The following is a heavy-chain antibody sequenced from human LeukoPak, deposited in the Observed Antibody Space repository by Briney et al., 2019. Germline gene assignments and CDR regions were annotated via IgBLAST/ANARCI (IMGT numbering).Heavy chain of an antibody. CDR2: ITSTSIYI. Sequence: KAGGSLRLSCAASGFTFSSYAMNWVRQAPGKGLEWVSSITSTSIYIYYADSLKGRFTISRDNAKNSLYLQMNSLRAEDTAVYYCASSRYDSSGYYGIIAYWGQGTLVTVSS. J-gene: IGHJ4*02. CDR3: ASSRYDSSGYYGIIAY. V-gene: IGHV3-21*01. CDR1: GFTFSSYA. D-gene: IGHD3-22*01.